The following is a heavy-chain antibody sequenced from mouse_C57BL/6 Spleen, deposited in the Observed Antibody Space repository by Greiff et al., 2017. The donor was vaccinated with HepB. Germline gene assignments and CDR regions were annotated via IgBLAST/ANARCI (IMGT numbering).Heavy chain of an antibody. CDR1: GYTFTDYY. Sequence: EVQLQQSGPVLVKPGASVKMSCKASGYTFTDYYMNWVKQSHGKSLEWIGVINPYNGGTSYNQKFKGKATLTVDKSSSTAYMELNSLTSEDSAVYYCARRRGYGNSGYFDVWGTGTTVTVSS. D-gene: IGHD2-1*01. V-gene: IGHV1-19*01. CDR3: ARRRGYGNSGYFDV. CDR2: INPYNGGT. J-gene: IGHJ1*03.